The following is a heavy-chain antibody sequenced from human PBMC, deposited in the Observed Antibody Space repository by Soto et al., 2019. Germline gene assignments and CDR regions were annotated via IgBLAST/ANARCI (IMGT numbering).Heavy chain of an antibody. Sequence: GGSLRLSCAASGFTFSSYAMSWVRQAPGKGLEWVSYISSSSSTIYYADSVKGRFTISRDNAKNSLYLQMNSLRAEDTAVYYCARVVEDSSGFKFDYWGQGTLVTVSS. J-gene: IGHJ4*02. CDR2: ISSSSSTI. CDR3: ARVVEDSSGFKFDY. D-gene: IGHD6-19*01. CDR1: GFTFSSYA. V-gene: IGHV3-48*01.